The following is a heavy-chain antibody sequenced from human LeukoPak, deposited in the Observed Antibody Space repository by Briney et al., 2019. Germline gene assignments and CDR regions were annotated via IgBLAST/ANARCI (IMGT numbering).Heavy chain of an antibody. V-gene: IGHV1-2*02. CDR1: GYTFTGYY. J-gene: IGHJ4*02. CDR3: ARDFGLSPRTPAFDY. Sequence: ASVKVSCKASGYTFTGYYMHWVRQAPGQGLEWMGWINPNSGGTNYAQKFQGRVTMTRDTSISTAYMELSRLRSDDTAVYYCARDFGLSPRTPAFDYWGQGTLVTVSS. D-gene: IGHD3-10*01. CDR2: INPNSGGT.